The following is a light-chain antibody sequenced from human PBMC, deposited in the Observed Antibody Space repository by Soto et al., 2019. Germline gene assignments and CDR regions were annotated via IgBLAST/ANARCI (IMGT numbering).Light chain of an antibody. Sequence: EIVLTQSPGTLSLSPGESATLSCRASQSVSSSYLAWYQQKPGQAPRLLIYGASSRATGIPDRFSGSGSGTDFPITISRLEPEDCAVYYCQQYGSSPRTFGQGTKVEIK. V-gene: IGKV3-20*01. CDR1: QSVSSSY. CDR2: GAS. CDR3: QQYGSSPRT. J-gene: IGKJ1*01.